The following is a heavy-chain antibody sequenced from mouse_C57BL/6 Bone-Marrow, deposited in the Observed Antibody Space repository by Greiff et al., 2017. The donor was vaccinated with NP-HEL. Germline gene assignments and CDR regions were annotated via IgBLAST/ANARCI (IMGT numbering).Heavy chain of an antibody. J-gene: IGHJ2*01. CDR2: INPYNGGT. CDR3: ARTAQATSSRDY. D-gene: IGHD3-2*02. V-gene: IGHV1-19*01. Sequence: VQLQQSGPVLVKPGASVKMSCKASGYTFTDYYMNWVKQSHGKSLEWIGVINPYNGGTSYNQKFKGKATLTVDQSSSTAYMELNSLTSEDSAVYYCARTAQATSSRDYWGQGTTLTVSS. CDR1: GYTFTDYY.